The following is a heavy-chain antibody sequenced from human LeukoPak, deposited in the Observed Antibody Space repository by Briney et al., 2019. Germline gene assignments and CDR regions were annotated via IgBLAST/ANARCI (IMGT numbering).Heavy chain of an antibody. Sequence: GGSLRLSCAASGFTFSSYSMNWVRQAPGKGLEWVSYISSSSSTIYYADSVKGRFTISRDNAKNSLYLQMNSLRAEDTAVYYCARLQCSSTRKSIREAYMDVWGKGTTVTVSS. V-gene: IGHV3-48*04. CDR3: ARLQCSSTRKSIREAYMDV. CDR1: GFTFSSYS. CDR2: ISSSSSTI. D-gene: IGHD2-2*01. J-gene: IGHJ6*03.